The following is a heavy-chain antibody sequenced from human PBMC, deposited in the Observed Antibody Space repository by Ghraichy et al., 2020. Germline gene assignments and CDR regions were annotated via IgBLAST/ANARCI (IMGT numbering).Heavy chain of an antibody. CDR3: ARDGATDAVDY. V-gene: IGHV4-59*01. J-gene: IGHJ4*02. Sequence: SETLSLTCTVSGGSISSYYWSWIRQPPGKGLEWIGYIYYSGSTNYNPSLKSRVTISVDTSKNQFSLKLSSVTAADTAVYYCARDGATDAVDYWGQGTLVTVSS. D-gene: IGHD1-26*01. CDR2: IYYSGST. CDR1: GGSISSYY.